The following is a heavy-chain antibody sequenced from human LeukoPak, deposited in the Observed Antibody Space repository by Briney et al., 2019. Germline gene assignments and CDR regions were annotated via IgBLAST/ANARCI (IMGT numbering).Heavy chain of an antibody. D-gene: IGHD5-12*01. CDR3: ARGGLRGYSGYDQIDY. J-gene: IGHJ4*02. Sequence: GASMKVSCKASGGTFSSYAISWVRQAPGQGLEWMGGIIPIFGTANYAQKFQGRVTITADESTSTAYMELSSLRSEDTAVYYCARGGLRGYSGYDQIDYWGQGTLVTVSS. CDR2: IIPIFGTA. V-gene: IGHV1-69*13. CDR1: GGTFSSYA.